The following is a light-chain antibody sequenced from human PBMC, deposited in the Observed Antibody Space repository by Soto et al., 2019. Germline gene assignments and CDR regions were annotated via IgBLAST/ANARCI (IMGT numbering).Light chain of an antibody. Sequence: DVLMTQSPSSLSASVGDRVTITCQASQDINNYLNWYQQKPGKAPKLLIYDASNLETGSPLRFSGSGSGTEFTFPISSLQPEDVATYYCQQCDNLPYTFGQGTKLEMK. V-gene: IGKV1-33*01. CDR2: DAS. J-gene: IGKJ2*01. CDR1: QDINNY. CDR3: QQCDNLPYT.